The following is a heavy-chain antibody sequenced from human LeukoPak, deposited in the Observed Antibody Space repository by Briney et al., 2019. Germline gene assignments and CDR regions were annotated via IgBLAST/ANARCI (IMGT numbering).Heavy chain of an antibody. D-gene: IGHD6-13*01. CDR3: AREGRAGGRSWYDY. CDR2: ISTYYGTT. J-gene: IGHJ4*02. Sequence: ASVKVSCKASGYTFTRYGISWVRQAPGQGLEWMGWISTYYGTTNYAQKLQGRVTMTTDTSTSTAYMELRSLRSDDTAVYYCAREGRAGGRSWYDYCGQGNLVSVSS. CDR1: GYTFTRYG. V-gene: IGHV1-18*01.